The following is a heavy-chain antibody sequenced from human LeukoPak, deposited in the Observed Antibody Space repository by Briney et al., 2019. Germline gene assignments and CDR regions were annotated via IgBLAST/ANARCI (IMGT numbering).Heavy chain of an antibody. CDR3: ARPLYYDSSGYYPLPFDY. V-gene: IGHV4-34*01. D-gene: IGHD3-22*01. CDR2: INHSGST. J-gene: IGHJ4*02. CDR1: GGSFSGYY. Sequence: SETLSLTCAVYGGSFSGYYWSWIRQPPGKGLEWIGEINHSGSTNYNPSLKSRVTISVGTSKNQFSLKLSSVTAADTAVYYCARPLYYDSSGYYPLPFDYWGQGTLVTVSS.